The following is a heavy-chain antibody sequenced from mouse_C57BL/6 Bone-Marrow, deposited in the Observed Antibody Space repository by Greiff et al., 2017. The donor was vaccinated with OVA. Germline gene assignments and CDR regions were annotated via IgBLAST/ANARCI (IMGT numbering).Heavy chain of an antibody. CDR1: GFTFSNYW. D-gene: IGHD1-2*01. CDR2: IRLYSDNYAT. J-gene: IGHJ3*01. CDR3: TASLLRTWFAY. Sequence: EVQLQESGGGLLQPGGSMKLSCVASGFTFSNYWMNWVRQSPEKGLEWVAQIRLYSDNYATHYAVSVKVRFTISRDDSKSSVYLKMNNLRAEDTGIYYCTASLLRTWFAYWGQGTLVTVSA. V-gene: IGHV6-3*01.